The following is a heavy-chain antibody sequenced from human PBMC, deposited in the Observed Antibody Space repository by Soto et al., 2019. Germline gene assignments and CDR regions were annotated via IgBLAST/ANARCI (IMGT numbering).Heavy chain of an antibody. V-gene: IGHV3-23*01. CDR3: AKVRTPWVVTALDI. J-gene: IGHJ3*02. CDR1: GFTFSSYA. CDR2: ISGSGGST. D-gene: IGHD2-21*02. Sequence: EVRLLESGGGLVQPGGSLRLSCAASGFTFSSYAMNWVRQAPGNGLEWVSAISGSGGSTYYADSVKGRFTISRDNSKNTLYLQLNSLRAEDTAVYYCAKVRTPWVVTALDIWGQGTMVTVSS.